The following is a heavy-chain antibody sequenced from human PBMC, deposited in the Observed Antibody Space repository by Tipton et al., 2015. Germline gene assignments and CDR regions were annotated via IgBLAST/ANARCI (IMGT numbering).Heavy chain of an antibody. CDR3: ARDLEHGMDV. D-gene: IGHD5-24*01. CDR1: SDSINKYY. J-gene: IGHJ6*02. CDR2: IQYSGGT. Sequence: LRLSCTVSSDSINKYYWSWIRQPPGKELQWIGYIQYSGGTNYNPSLESRVSMSVDTSKNQFSLKLSSVTAADTAVYYCARDLEHGMDVWGQGTTVTVSS. V-gene: IGHV4-59*01.